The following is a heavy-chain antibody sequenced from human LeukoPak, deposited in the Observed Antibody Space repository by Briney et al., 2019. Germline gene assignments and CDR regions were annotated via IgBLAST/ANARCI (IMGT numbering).Heavy chain of an antibody. Sequence: ASVKVSCKASGYTFTSYDINWVRQATGQGLEWMGWMNPNSGNTGYAQKLQGRVTMTTDTSTSTAYMELRSLRSDDTAVYYCARAGLDIVLMVYELDYWGQGTLVTVSS. CDR1: GYTFTSYD. CDR3: ARAGLDIVLMVYELDY. V-gene: IGHV1-8*01. CDR2: MNPNSGNT. D-gene: IGHD2-8*01. J-gene: IGHJ4*02.